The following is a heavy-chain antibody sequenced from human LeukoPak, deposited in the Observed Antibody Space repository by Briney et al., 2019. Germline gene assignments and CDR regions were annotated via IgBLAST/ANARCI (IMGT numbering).Heavy chain of an antibody. V-gene: IGHV5-51*01. CDR3: ARRGVPTAMGGWFDP. J-gene: IGHJ5*02. CDR2: IYPGDSDT. D-gene: IGHD5-18*01. CDR1: GYSFTSYW. Sequence: GESLKSSCKGSGYSFTSYWIGWVRQMPGKGLEWMGIIYPGDSDTRYSPSFQGQVTISADKSISTAYLQWSSLKASDTAMYYCARRGVPTAMGGWFDPWGQGTLVTVSS.